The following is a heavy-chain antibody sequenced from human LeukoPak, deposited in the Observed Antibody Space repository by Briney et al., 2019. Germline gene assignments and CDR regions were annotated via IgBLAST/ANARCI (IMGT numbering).Heavy chain of an antibody. CDR2: IKGDESST. J-gene: IGHJ6*02. CDR3: ARGIKNYYGVDV. V-gene: IGHV3-74*01. Sequence: GGSLRLSCAASGFTFTSYWIHWVRQAPGKGLVWVSRIKGDESSTNYADSVKGRFTISRDNAKNTVYLHMNSLRVEDAAVYYCARGIKNYYGVDVWGHATTVTVSS. CDR1: GFTFTSYW. D-gene: IGHD2-15*01.